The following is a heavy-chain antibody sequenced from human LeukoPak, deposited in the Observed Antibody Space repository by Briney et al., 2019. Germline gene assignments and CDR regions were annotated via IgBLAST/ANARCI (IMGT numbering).Heavy chain of an antibody. J-gene: IGHJ4*02. D-gene: IGHD5-18*01. Sequence: SVKVSCKASGGTLSNFAINWVRQAPGQGLEWMGGILPIFGTPNYAQEIQGRVTITADESTAYMELNSLRSEDTAVYYCAKASPGGYSNAYDYWGQGTLVTVSS. CDR3: AKASPGGYSNAYDY. CDR1: GGTLSNFA. CDR2: ILPIFGTP. V-gene: IGHV1-69*13.